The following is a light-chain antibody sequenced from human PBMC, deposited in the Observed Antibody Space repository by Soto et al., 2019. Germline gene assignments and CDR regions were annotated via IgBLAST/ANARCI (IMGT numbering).Light chain of an antibody. Sequence: QSVLTQPASVSGSPGQSITISCTGTSSDVGSYNLVSWYQKHPGKAPKLMIYEGSKRPSGVSNRFSGSKSGNTASLTISGLQAEDEADYYCCSYAGSSTFVFGNGTKVTVL. V-gene: IGLV2-23*01. CDR3: CSYAGSSTFV. CDR1: SSDVGSYNL. J-gene: IGLJ1*01. CDR2: EGS.